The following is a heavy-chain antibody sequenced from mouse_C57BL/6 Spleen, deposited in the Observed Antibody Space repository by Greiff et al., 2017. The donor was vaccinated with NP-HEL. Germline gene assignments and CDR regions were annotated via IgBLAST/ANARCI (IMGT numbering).Heavy chain of an antibody. CDR2: ISDGGSYT. V-gene: IGHV5-4*01. CDR3: ARDTTAAV. D-gene: IGHD1-2*01. J-gene: IGHJ1*03. Sequence: EVQWVESGGGLVKPGGSLKLSCAASGFTFSSYAMSWVRQTPEKRLEWVATISDGGSYTYYPENVKGRFTITRDNAKNNLYRQRSHLKSEDTAMYYCARDTTAAVWGTGTTVTVSS. CDR1: GFTFSSYA.